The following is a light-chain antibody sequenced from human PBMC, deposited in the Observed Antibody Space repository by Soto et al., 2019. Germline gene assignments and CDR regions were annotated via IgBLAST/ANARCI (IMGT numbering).Light chain of an antibody. V-gene: IGKV3-15*01. CDR3: QQYHIWPPIT. J-gene: IGKJ5*01. CDR1: QSVSSN. CDR2: GAS. Sequence: EIVMTQSPATLCVYPGERATHSCRASQSVSSNLAWYQQRPGQAPRLLIYGASTRATGIPARFSGSGSGTEFTLTITSLQSEDFALYHCQQYHIWPPITFGQGTLLEVK.